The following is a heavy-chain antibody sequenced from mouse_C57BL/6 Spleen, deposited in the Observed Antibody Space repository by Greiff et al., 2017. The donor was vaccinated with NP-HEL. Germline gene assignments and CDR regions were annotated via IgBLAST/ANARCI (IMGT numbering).Heavy chain of an antibody. Sequence: QVHVKQPGAELVKPGASVKLSCKASGYTFTSYWMHWVKQRPGQGLEWIGMIHPNSGSTNYNEKFKSKATLTVDKSSSTAYMQLSSLTSEDSAVYYCASITTVVANYFDYWGQGTTLTVSS. V-gene: IGHV1-64*01. CDR1: GYTFTSYW. CDR3: ASITTVVANYFDY. CDR2: IHPNSGST. D-gene: IGHD1-1*01. J-gene: IGHJ2*01.